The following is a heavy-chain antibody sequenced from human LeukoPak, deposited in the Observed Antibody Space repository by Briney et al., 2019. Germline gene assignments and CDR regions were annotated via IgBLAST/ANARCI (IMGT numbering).Heavy chain of an antibody. Sequence: GGSLRLSCAASGFTFSSYEMNWVRQAPGKGLEWVSSISSSSSYIYYADSVKGRFTISRDNAKNSLYLQMNSLRAEDTAVYYCARGRSSSWYRSDYYYMDVWGKGTTVTISS. CDR2: ISSSSSYI. J-gene: IGHJ6*03. V-gene: IGHV3-21*04. CDR1: GFTFSSYE. D-gene: IGHD6-13*01. CDR3: ARGRSSSWYRSDYYYMDV.